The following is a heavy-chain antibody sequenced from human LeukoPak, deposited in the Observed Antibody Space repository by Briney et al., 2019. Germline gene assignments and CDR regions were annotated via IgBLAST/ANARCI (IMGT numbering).Heavy chain of an antibody. CDR1: GFTFSSYA. Sequence: GGSLRLSCAASGFTFSSYAMNWVRQAPGKGLEWVSSISSSSYIYYSDSVTGRFTISRDNAKNSLYLQMNSLRAEDTAVYYCARALDCSSTSCYYYYGMDVWGQGTTVTVSS. D-gene: IGHD2-2*01. V-gene: IGHV3-21*01. CDR2: ISSSSYI. CDR3: ARALDCSSTSCYYYYGMDV. J-gene: IGHJ6*02.